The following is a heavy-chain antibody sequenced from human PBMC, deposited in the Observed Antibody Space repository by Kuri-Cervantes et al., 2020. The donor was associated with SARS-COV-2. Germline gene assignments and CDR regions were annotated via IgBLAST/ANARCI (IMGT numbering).Heavy chain of an antibody. J-gene: IGHJ6*02. Sequence: SCAVSGGSISNSNWWSWVRQPPGKGLEWIGEIYHSGSTNYNPSLKSRVTISVDKSKNQFSLKLSSVTAADTAVYYCAREGIAVAGHYYGMDVRGQGTTVTVSS. D-gene: IGHD6-19*01. CDR2: IYHSGST. V-gene: IGHV4-4*02. CDR3: AREGIAVAGHYYGMDV. CDR1: GGSISNSNW.